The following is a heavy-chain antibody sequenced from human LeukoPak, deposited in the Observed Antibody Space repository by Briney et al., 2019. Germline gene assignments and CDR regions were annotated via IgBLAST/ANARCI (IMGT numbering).Heavy chain of an antibody. Sequence: ASVKVSCKVSGYTLTELSMHWVRQAPGKGLEWMGGFDPEDGETIYAQKFQGRVTMTEDTSTDTAYMELSSLRSEDTAVYYCATEDVVFGELDPYFDYWGQGTRVTVSS. V-gene: IGHV1-24*01. CDR3: ATEDVVFGELDPYFDY. D-gene: IGHD3-10*01. J-gene: IGHJ4*02. CDR1: GYTLTELS. CDR2: FDPEDGET.